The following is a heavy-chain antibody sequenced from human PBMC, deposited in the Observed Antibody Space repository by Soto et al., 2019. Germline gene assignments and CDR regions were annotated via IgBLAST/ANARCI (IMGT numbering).Heavy chain of an antibody. CDR2: ISYDGSNK. CDR1: GFTFSSYG. CDR3: AKNDILTGYLLFDY. J-gene: IGHJ4*02. V-gene: IGHV3-30*18. Sequence: PGGSLRLSCAASGFTFSSYGMHWVRQAPGKGLEWVAVISYDGSNKYYADSVKGRFTISRDNSKNTLYLQMNSLRAEDTAVYYCAKNDILTGYLLFDYWGQGTLVTVSS. D-gene: IGHD3-9*01.